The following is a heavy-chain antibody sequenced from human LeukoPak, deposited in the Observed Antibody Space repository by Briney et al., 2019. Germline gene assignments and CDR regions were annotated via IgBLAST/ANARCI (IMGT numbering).Heavy chain of an antibody. CDR1: GFTFSGYA. V-gene: IGHV3-30-3*01. D-gene: IGHD1-14*01. J-gene: IGHJ4*02. Sequence: PGGSLRLSCAASGFTFSGYAMHWVRQAPGKGLEWVAVISYDGSNKYYADSVKGRFTISRDNSKNTLYLQMNSLRAEDTAVYYCARGDRSNGDWGQGTLVTVSS. CDR2: ISYDGSNK. CDR3: ARGDRSNGD.